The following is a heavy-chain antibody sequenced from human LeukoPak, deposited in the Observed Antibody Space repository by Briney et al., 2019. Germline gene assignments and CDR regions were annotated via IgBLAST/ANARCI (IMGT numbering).Heavy chain of an antibody. D-gene: IGHD3-22*01. CDR1: GFTFSSYG. CDR2: IWYDGSNK. V-gene: IGHV3-33*01. Sequence: GGSLRLSCAASGFTFSSYGMHWVRQAPGKGLEWVAVIWYDGSNKYYADSVKGRFTISRDNSKNTLYLQMNSLRAEDMAVYYCARDGRMNYYDSSGYYGYWGQGTLVTVSS. J-gene: IGHJ4*02. CDR3: ARDGRMNYYDSSGYYGY.